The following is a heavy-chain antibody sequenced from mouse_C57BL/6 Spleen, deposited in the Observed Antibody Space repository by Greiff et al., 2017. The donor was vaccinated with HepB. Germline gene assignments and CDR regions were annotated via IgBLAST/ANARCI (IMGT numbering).Heavy chain of an antibody. D-gene: IGHD1-1*01. CDR2: ISSGSSTI. CDR1: GFTFSDYG. CDR3: ARSLKYYGSSYGYFDV. J-gene: IGHJ1*03. V-gene: IGHV5-17*01. Sequence: EVQLVESGGGLVKPGGSLKLSCAASGFTFSDYGMHWVRQAPEKGLEWVAYISSGSSTIYYADTVKGRFTISRDNAKNTLFLQMTSLRSEDTAMYYCARSLKYYGSSYGYFDVWGTGTTVTVSS.